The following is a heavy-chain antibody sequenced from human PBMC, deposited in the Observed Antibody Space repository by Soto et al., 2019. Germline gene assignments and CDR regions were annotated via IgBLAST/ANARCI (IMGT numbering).Heavy chain of an antibody. CDR3: ARATSAGNGRRVDV. Sequence: QVQLVQSGTEVKEPGASVSLSCKASGYTFTTYYIHWVRQAPGQGLEWMGMINPSGGSTTYAQNFQRRVTMPRDTSTSTVYMDLNSLRSDDTAVYYCARATSAGNGRRVDVWGQGTTVTVSS. CDR2: INPSGGST. V-gene: IGHV1-46*01. CDR1: GYTFTTYY. J-gene: IGHJ6*02. D-gene: IGHD6-13*01.